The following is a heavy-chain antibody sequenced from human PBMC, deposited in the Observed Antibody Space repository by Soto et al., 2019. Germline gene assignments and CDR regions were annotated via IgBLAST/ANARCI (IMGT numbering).Heavy chain of an antibody. CDR1: GYTFTSYY. V-gene: IGHV1-46*01. CDR3: ARDHYGSGNYYFDY. Sequence: ASVKVSCKASGYTFTSYYMHWVRQAPGQGLEWMGIINPSGGSTSYAQKFQGRFTISRDNAKNSLYLHMNSLRAEDTAVYYCARDHYGSGNYYFDYWGQGTLVTVSS. CDR2: INPSGGST. J-gene: IGHJ4*02. D-gene: IGHD3-10*01.